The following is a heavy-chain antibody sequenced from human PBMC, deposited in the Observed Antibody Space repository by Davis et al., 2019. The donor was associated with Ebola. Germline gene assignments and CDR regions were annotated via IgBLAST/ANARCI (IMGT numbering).Heavy chain of an antibody. Sequence: ASVKVSCKASGYTFNLYGISWVRQAPGQGLEWMGWISAYNGNTNYAQRFQDRVTMTTDTATNTAYLEVRGLRSDDTAVYYCARDGSVAAIELDYWGQGTLVTVSS. D-gene: IGHD2-2*02. CDR2: ISAYNGNT. CDR1: GYTFNLYG. V-gene: IGHV1-18*01. J-gene: IGHJ4*02. CDR3: ARDGSVAAIELDY.